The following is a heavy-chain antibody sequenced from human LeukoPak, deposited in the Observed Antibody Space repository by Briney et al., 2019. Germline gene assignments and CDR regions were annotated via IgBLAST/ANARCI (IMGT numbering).Heavy chain of an antibody. Sequence: SETLSLTCAVYGGTFGGYNWNWIRQPPGKGLEWIGRIYTSGSTNYNPSLKSRVTISVDTSKNQFSLRLSSVTAADTAVYYCARVTGYVMEDYFDYWGQGTLVTVSS. CDR1: GGTFGGYN. CDR3: ARVTGYVMEDYFDY. V-gene: IGHV4-59*10. CDR2: IYTSGST. D-gene: IGHD6-13*01. J-gene: IGHJ4*02.